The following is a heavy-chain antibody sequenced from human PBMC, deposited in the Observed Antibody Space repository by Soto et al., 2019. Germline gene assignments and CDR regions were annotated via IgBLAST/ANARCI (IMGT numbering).Heavy chain of an antibody. J-gene: IGHJ4*02. CDR1: GFTFSNYV. D-gene: IGHD3-22*01. V-gene: IGHV3-23*01. Sequence: RLSCAASGFTFSNYVMKWVRQAPGKGLEWVSAISASGGSTYNADSVRGRFTISRDNSKNTVYLQMRSLRVEDTAIYYCAKDDVVHDSSGYYALDYWGQGXQVTVYS. CDR3: AKDDVVHDSSGYYALDY. CDR2: ISASGGST.